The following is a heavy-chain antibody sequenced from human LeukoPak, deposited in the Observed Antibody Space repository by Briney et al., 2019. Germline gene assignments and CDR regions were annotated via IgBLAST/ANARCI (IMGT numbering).Heavy chain of an antibody. D-gene: IGHD5-24*01. J-gene: IGHJ4*02. CDR3: ATGVEMAPTFDY. CDR1: GYTFTRYD. Sequence: ASVKVSCKASGYTFTRYDINWVRQATGQGLEWMGWMNPKSGNTGHAQKFQGRVTMTRDTSTSTVYMELSSLRSEDTAVYYCATGVEMAPTFDYWGQGTLVTVSS. CDR2: MNPKSGNT. V-gene: IGHV1-8*01.